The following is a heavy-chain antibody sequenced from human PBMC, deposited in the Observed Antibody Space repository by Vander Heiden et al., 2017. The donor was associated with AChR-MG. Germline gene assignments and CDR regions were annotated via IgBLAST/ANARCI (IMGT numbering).Heavy chain of an antibody. J-gene: IGHJ4*02. CDR1: GFTFSSDA. D-gene: IGHD3-3*01. CDR2: ISYDGSNK. V-gene: IGHV3-30-3*01. Sequence: VQLVGSGGGVVQPGGSLRSSGAASGFTFSSDAMHWVRQAPGKGLEWVAVISYDGSNKYYADSVKGRFTISRDNSKNTLYLQMNSLRAEDTAVYYCAREGGYDFWSGYAQDYWGQGTLVTVSS. CDR3: AREGGYDFWSGYAQDY.